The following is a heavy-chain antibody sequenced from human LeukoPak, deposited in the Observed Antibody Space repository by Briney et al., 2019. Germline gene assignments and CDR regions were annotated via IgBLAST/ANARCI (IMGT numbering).Heavy chain of an antibody. J-gene: IGHJ4*02. D-gene: IGHD3-10*01. CDR1: GLTFSNAW. CDR3: TTGVLPLYYYGSGSLGGIDY. V-gene: IGHV3-15*01. CDR2: IKSKTDGGTT. Sequence: GGSLRLSCAASGLTFSNAWMSWVRQAPGKGLEWVGRIKSKTDGGTTDYAAPVKGRFTISRDDSKNTLYLQMNSLKTEDTAVYYCTTGVLPLYYYGSGSLGGIDYWGQGTLVTVSS.